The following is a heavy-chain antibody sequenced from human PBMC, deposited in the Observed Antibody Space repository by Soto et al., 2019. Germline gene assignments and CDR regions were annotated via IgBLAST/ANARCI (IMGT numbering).Heavy chain of an antibody. CDR1: GFTFSSYD. CDR2: ICTAGDT. CDR3: VAAPDAFDI. V-gene: IGHV3-13*01. J-gene: IGHJ3*02. D-gene: IGHD6-19*01. Sequence: SLRLSCAASGFTFSSYDMHWVRQATGKGLEWVSVICTAGDTYYPGSVKGRFTISRENAKNSLYLQMNSLRAGDTAVYYCVAAPDAFDIWGQGTMVTVSS.